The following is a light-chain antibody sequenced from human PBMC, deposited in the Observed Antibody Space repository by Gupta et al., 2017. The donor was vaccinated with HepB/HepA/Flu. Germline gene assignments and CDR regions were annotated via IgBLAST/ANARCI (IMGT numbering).Light chain of an antibody. CDR2: DDS. CDR1: RSNIGAGYD. V-gene: IGLV1-40*01. CDR3: QSYDTSLSGVV. J-gene: IGLJ2*01. Sequence: QSVLTQPPSVSGAPGQRVTISCTGSRSNIGAGYDVHWYQHLPGTAPKLLIYDDSNRPSGVPDRFSGSKSGTSASLAIIGLQADDEADYYCQSYDTSLSGVVFGGGTKLTVL.